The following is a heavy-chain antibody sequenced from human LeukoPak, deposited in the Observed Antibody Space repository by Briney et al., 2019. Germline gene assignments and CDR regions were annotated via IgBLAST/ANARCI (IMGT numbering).Heavy chain of an antibody. D-gene: IGHD3-10*01. CDR1: GGTFSSYA. CDR3: ARDPQGGTMVRGVIKYYYYGMDV. V-gene: IGHV1-69*06. Sequence: SVKVSCKASGGTFSSYAISWVRQAPGQGLEWMGGIIPIFGTANYAQKFQGRVTITADKSTSTAYMELCSLRSEDTAVYYCARDPQGGTMVRGVIKYYYYGMDVWGKGTTVTVSS. J-gene: IGHJ6*04. CDR2: IIPIFGTA.